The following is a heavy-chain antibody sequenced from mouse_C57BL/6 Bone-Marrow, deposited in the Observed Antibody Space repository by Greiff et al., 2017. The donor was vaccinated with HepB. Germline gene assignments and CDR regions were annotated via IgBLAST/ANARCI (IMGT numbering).Heavy chain of an antibody. Sequence: EVHLVESGEGLVKPGGSLKLSCAASGFTFSSYAMSWVRQTPEKRLEWVAYISSGGDYIYYADTVKGRFTISRDNARNTLYLQMSSLKSEDTAMYYCTRAHSNFAWFAYWGQGTLVTVSA. CDR2: ISSGGDYI. CDR1: GFTFSSYA. V-gene: IGHV5-9-1*02. J-gene: IGHJ3*01. D-gene: IGHD2-5*01. CDR3: TRAHSNFAWFAY.